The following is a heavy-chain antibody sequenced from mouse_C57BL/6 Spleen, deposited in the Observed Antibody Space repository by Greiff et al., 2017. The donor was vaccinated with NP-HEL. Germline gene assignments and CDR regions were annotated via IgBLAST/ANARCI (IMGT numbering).Heavy chain of an antibody. D-gene: IGHD1-1*01. CDR3: AKNNGYYGSSYVDYAMDY. CDR2: IWRGGST. Sequence: QVQLQQSGPGLVQPSQSLSITCTVSGFSLTSYGVHWVRQSPGKGLEWLGVIWRGGSTDYNAAFMSRLSITKDNSKSQVFFKMNSLQADDTAIYYCAKNNGYYGSSYVDYAMDYWGQGTSVTVSS. CDR1: GFSLTSYG. V-gene: IGHV2-5*01. J-gene: IGHJ4*01.